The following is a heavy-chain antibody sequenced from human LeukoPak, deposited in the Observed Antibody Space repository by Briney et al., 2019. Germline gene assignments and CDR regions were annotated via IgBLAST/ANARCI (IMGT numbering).Heavy chain of an antibody. CDR2: FYYTGST. CDR1: GGSISRSTYY. Sequence: PSDTLSLPCSVSGGSISRSTYYWGWIRQPPGRGLERNGSFYYTGSTYYNPSRQSRVAVSVDTSKHQFSLKLSSVTAPDTAMYYCARHFGDYDILTGLMALYFDYWGQGTLVTVSS. D-gene: IGHD3-9*01. J-gene: IGHJ4*02. CDR3: ARHFGDYDILTGLMALYFDY. V-gene: IGHV4-39*01.